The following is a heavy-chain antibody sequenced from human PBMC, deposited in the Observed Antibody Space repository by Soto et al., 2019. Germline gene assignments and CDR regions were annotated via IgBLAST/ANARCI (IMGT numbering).Heavy chain of an antibody. D-gene: IGHD6-6*01. CDR2: INHSGST. CDR3: ASHSSSSLGASLVGQYSYLDV. J-gene: IGHJ6*03. V-gene: IGHV4-34*01. CDR1: GGSFSGYY. Sequence: PSETLSLTCAVYGGSFSGYYWSWIRQPPGKGLEWIGEINHSGSTNYNPSLKSRVTISVDTSKNQFSLKLSSVTAADTAGYYCASHSSSSLGASLVGQYSYLDVWAKGTTLTVSS.